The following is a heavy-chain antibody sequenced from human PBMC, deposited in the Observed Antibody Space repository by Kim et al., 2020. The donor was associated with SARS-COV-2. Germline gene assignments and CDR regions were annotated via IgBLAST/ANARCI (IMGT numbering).Heavy chain of an antibody. D-gene: IGHD2-21*01. CDR3: ARDGVMTAIPDY. J-gene: IGHJ4*02. Sequence: SETLSLTCTVSGASISSAYWSWIRQSPGKGLEWIGFIHYSGATKDNPSLNSRVTMSLDTSKNDFSLKLTSVTAADTAVYYCARDGVMTAIPDYWGQGTL. CDR1: GASISSAY. V-gene: IGHV4-59*01. CDR2: IHYSGAT.